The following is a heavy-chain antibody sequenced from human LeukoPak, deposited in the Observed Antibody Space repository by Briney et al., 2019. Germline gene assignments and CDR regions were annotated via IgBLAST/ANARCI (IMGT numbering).Heavy chain of an antibody. CDR2: IYYSDST. CDR3: ARGNGDYYLDY. Sequence: PSQTLSLTCTVSGGSISSGGFYWSWIRQPPGKGLEWIGYIYYSDSTYYNPSLESRVTISVDTSKKQFSLKLSSVTAADTAVSYCARGNGDYYLDYWGQGTLVTVSS. V-gene: IGHV4-31*03. J-gene: IGHJ4*02. D-gene: IGHD2-21*01. CDR1: GGSISSGGFY.